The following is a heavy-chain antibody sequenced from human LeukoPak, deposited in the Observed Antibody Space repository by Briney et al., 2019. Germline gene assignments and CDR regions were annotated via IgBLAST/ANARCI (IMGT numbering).Heavy chain of an antibody. CDR1: GFIFRDYL. D-gene: IGHD3-16*02. V-gene: IGHV3-69-1*01. CDR3: VRDRPADYTASRSYPDD. CDR2: MSNGGAI. Sequence: GGSLRPSCEPSGFIFRDYLMSWVRHIPGRGCEWVAYMSNGGAIYYAPSVKGRFSISRDNSKNSLFLQMNNLAGEDTALYYWVRDRPADYTASRSYPDDWGQGTLVTVSS. J-gene: IGHJ1*01.